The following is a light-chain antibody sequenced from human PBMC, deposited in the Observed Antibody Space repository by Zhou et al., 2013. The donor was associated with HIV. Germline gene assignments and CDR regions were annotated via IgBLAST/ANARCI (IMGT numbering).Light chain of an antibody. CDR2: GGS. CDR3: QQYGSSPLT. J-gene: IGKJ4*01. Sequence: EGVLTQSPATLSLFPGERATLSCRTSQGGSESSLAWYQQRPGQAPRLLIYGGSSRATGIPDRFSGSGSGTDFTLTISRLEPEDFAVYYCQQYGSSPLTFGGGTKVEIK. V-gene: IGKV3-20*01. CDR1: QGGSESS.